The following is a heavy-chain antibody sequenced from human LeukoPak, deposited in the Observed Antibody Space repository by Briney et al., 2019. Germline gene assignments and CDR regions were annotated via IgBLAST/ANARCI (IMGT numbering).Heavy chain of an antibody. Sequence: GASVKVSCKASGGTFSSYAISWVRQAPGQGLEWMGGIIPIFGTANYAQKFQGRVTITADKSTSIAYMELSSLRSEDTAVYYCAREAYDILTGYYTSWFDPWGQGTLVTVSS. CDR3: AREAYDILTGYYTSWFDP. CDR1: GGTFSSYA. J-gene: IGHJ5*02. V-gene: IGHV1-69*06. CDR2: IIPIFGTA. D-gene: IGHD3-9*01.